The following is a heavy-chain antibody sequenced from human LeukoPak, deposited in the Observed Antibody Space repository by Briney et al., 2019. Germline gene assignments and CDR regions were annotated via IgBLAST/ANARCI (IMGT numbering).Heavy chain of an antibody. J-gene: IGHJ4*02. CDR1: GFTFSSYA. CDR2: ITVSGGST. CDR3: AKGGYSTSSGYFDY. V-gene: IGHV3-23*01. D-gene: IGHD6-6*01. Sequence: GGSLRLSCAASGFTFSSYAMSWVRQAPGKGLEWVSAITVSGGSTYYADSVKGRFTISRDNSKNTLYLQMNSLRAEDTAVYYCAKGGYSTSSGYFDYWGQGTLVTVSS.